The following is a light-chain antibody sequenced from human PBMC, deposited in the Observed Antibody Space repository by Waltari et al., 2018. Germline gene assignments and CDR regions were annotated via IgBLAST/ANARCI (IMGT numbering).Light chain of an antibody. CDR3: QQYNNWPPLFT. CDR2: GAS. V-gene: IGKV3D-15*01. CDR1: QSVSSN. J-gene: IGKJ3*01. Sequence: EIVMTQSPATLSVSPGDRATLSCRASQSVSSNLAWYQQKPGQAPRLLIYGASTRATCIPARFSGTGSGTEFTLTISSLQSEDFAVYYCQQYNNWPPLFTFGPGTKVDMK.